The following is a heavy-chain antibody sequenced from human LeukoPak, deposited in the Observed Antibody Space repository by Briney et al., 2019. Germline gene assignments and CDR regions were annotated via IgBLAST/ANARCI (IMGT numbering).Heavy chain of an antibody. CDR3: ARDSTPRVTSLLGQDYYGLDV. CDR2: IKEDGSEK. D-gene: IGHD4-17*01. V-gene: IGHV3-7*01. Sequence: PGGSLRLSCVASGFTFNIYWMSWVRQAPGKGLEWVANIKEDGSEKDYVDSVKGRFTISRDNVKNSLYLQMNSLRAEDTAVYYCARDSTPRVTSLLGQDYYGLDVWGQGTTVTVSS. CDR1: GFTFNIYW. J-gene: IGHJ6*02.